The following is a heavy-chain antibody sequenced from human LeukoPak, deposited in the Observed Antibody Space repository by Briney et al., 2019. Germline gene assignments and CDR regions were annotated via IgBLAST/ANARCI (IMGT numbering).Heavy chain of an antibody. CDR2: IHPSGST. V-gene: IGHV4-4*07. J-gene: IGHJ4*02. CDR3: ARGPPPDFDY. CDR1: GDSISSYY. Sequence: SETLSLTCTVSGDSISSYYWSWIRQPAGKGLEWIGRIHPSGSTNYNPSLKSRVTLSVDTSKNQFSLKLSSGTAADTAVYYCARGPPPDFDYWGRGTLVTVSS.